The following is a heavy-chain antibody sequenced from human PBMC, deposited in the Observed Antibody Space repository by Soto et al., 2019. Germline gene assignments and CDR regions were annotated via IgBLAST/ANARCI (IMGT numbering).Heavy chain of an antibody. CDR1: GFTFSSYA. V-gene: IGHV3-30-3*01. CDR2: ISYDGSNK. CDR3: ARAGNVVVPVAEIYYYNYYGRDV. D-gene: IGHD2-2*01. Sequence: QVQLVESGGGVVQPGRSLRLSCAASGFTFSSYAMHWVRQAPGKGLEWVAVISYDGSNKYYADSVKGRFTISRDNSKTRRYLKMNSLRAENTAVYYCARAGNVVVPVAEIYYYNYYGRDVWAKGPRSPSP. J-gene: IGHJ6*02.